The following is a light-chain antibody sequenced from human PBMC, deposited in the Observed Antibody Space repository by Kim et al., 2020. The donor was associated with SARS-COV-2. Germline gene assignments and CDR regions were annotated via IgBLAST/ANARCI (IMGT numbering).Light chain of an antibody. J-gene: IGKJ3*01. Sequence: ASVGDRVTITCRTSKKINIPLNLYHQKPGRAPMLLIYAASTLQGGVPSRFSGSGSETDFTLTISSLQPEDFATYFCQQTYISPVTFGPGTKVDIK. CDR1: KKINIP. CDR3: QQTYISPVT. CDR2: AAS. V-gene: IGKV1-39*01.